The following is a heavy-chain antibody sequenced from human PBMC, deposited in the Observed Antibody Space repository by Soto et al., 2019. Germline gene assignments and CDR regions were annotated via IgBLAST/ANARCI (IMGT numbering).Heavy chain of an antibody. CDR3: ARGEVAFIYYGLDV. V-gene: IGHV4-59*01. CDR1: GGSITSSD. Sequence: SETLSLTCTVSGGSITSSDGSWMRRPPGKGRESIAYIYDTGISGYTPCTRYNPSLKSRVTMSLDKSKSQFSLKLTSVTAADTAVYYCARGEVAFIYYGLDVWGQGITVTV. CDR2: IYDTGISGYTPCT. J-gene: IGHJ6*02.